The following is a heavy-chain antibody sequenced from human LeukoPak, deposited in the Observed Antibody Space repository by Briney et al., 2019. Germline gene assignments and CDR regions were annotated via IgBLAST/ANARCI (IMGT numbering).Heavy chain of an antibody. CDR1: GYTFTSYY. CDR3: ARERRPTPPYYYGMDV. CDR2: INPSGGST. J-gene: IGHJ6*02. V-gene: IGHV1-46*01. Sequence: ASVKVSCKASGYTFTSYYMHWVRQAPGQGLEWMGIINPSGGSTSYVQKFQGRVTMTRGTSTSTVYMELSSLRSEDTAVYYCARERRPTPPYYYGMDVWGQGTTVTVSS.